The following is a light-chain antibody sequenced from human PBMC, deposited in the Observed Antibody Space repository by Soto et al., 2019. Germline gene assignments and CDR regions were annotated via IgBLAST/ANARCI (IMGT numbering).Light chain of an antibody. CDR3: SSYAGSSNV. Sequence: QSVLTQPPSASGSPGETVAISCTGTSSDVGGYNYVSWYQQHPGKAPKLMIYEVNKRPSGVHDRFSGSKSGNTASLTVSDLQAQDEADYYCSSYAGSSNVFGTGTKVTVL. J-gene: IGLJ1*01. V-gene: IGLV2-8*01. CDR2: EVN. CDR1: SSDVGGYNY.